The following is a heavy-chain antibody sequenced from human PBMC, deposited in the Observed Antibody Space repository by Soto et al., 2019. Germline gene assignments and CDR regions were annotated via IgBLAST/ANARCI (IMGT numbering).Heavy chain of an antibody. Sequence: QVKLQESGPGLVKPSETLSLTCTVSGDSVSSGAYYWSWVRQPPGKGLEWIGYIYYNAITNYIPSLKSRLTILVATSKSEISLTLNSVTAADTAVYYCARANIAAAGTIFDPWGQGVLVTVSA. CDR3: ARANIAAAGTIFDP. CDR1: GDSVSSGAYY. V-gene: IGHV4-61*08. CDR2: IYYNAIT. D-gene: IGHD6-13*01. J-gene: IGHJ5*02.